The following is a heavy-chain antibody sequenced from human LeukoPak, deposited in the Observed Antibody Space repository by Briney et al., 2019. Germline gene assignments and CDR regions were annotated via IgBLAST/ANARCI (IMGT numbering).Heavy chain of an antibody. V-gene: IGHV1-46*01. CDR1: GYTFTSYY. J-gene: IGHJ3*02. CDR2: INPSGGST. D-gene: IGHD1-20*01. Sequence: ASVKVSCKASGYTFTSYYMHWVRQAPGQGLEWMGIINPSGGSTSYAQKFQGRVTMTRDTSISTAYMELSRLRSDDTAVYYCARGGITGTTRGPTRLNDAFGIWGQGTMVTVSS. CDR3: ARGGITGTTRGPTRLNDAFGI.